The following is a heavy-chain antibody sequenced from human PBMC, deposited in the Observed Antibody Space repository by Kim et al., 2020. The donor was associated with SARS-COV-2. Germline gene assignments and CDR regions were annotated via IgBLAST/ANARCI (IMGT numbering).Heavy chain of an antibody. CDR3: ARGRGVVVPAAAFDI. CDR1: GGSFSGYY. CDR2: INHSGST. J-gene: IGHJ3*02. Sequence: SETLSLTCAVYGGSFSGYYWSWIRQPPGKGLEWIGEINHSGSTNYNPSLKSRVTISVDTSKNQFSLKLSSVTAADTAVYYCARGRGVVVPAAAFDIWGQGTMVTVSS. V-gene: IGHV4-34*01. D-gene: IGHD2-2*01.